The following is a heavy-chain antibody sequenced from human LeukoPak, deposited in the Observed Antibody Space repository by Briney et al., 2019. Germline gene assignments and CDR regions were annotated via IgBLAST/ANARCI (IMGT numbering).Heavy chain of an antibody. CDR2: ISYDGSNK. J-gene: IGHJ4*02. V-gene: IGHV3-30*18. D-gene: IGHD3-22*01. Sequence: GGSLRLSCAASGFTFSSYAMSWVRQAPGKGLEWVAVISYDGSNKYYADSVKGRFTISRDNSKNTLYLQMNSLRAEDTAVYYCANYDSSGLIDYWGQGTLVTVSS. CDR3: ANYDSSGLIDY. CDR1: GFTFSSYA.